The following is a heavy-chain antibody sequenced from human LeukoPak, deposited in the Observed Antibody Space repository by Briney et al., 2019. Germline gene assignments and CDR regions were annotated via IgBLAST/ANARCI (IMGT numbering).Heavy chain of an antibody. Sequence: PGGSLRLSCAASGFTFSSYGMHWVRQAPGKGLEWVAFIRYDGSNKYYADSVKGRFTISRDNSKNTLYLQMNSLRAEDTAVYYCAKDPNYYDSSGDLDYWGQGTLVTVSS. CDR1: GFTFSSYG. CDR3: AKDPNYYDSSGDLDY. J-gene: IGHJ4*02. CDR2: IRYDGSNK. V-gene: IGHV3-30*02. D-gene: IGHD3-22*01.